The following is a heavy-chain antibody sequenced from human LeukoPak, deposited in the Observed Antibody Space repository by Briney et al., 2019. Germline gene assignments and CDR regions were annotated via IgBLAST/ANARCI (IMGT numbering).Heavy chain of an antibody. V-gene: IGHV3-7*01. CDR3: ARECPLRAKNGARTRQNPTVLYYYYYMEL. CDR2: IKQDGSEK. J-gene: IGHJ6*03. Sequence: PGGSLRLSCAASGFTFSSYWMSWVRQAPGKGLEWVANIKQDGSEKYYVDSVKGRFTISRDNAKNSLYLQMNSLRAEDTAVYYCARECPLRAKNGARTRQNPTVLYYYYYMELWGKGTTVSVSS. D-gene: IGHD3-10*01. CDR1: GFTFSSYW.